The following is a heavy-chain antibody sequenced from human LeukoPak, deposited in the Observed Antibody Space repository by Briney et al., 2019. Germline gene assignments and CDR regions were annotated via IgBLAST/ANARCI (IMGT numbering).Heavy chain of an antibody. Sequence: ASVKVSCKASGYTFTSYGISWVRQAPGQGLEWIGWISAYNGNTNYAQKLQGRVTMTTDTSTSTAYMELRSLRSDDTAVYYCARDVSRGATAGWDFDYWGQGTLVTVSS. V-gene: IGHV1-18*01. D-gene: IGHD1-26*01. CDR2: ISAYNGNT. CDR3: ARDVSRGATAGWDFDY. J-gene: IGHJ4*02. CDR1: GYTFTSYG.